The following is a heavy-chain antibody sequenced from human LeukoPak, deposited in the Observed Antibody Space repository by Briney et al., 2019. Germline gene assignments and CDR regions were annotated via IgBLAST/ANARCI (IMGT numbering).Heavy chain of an antibody. CDR3: ARDRTYYYGSGSLE. CDR1: GFTFSSYS. V-gene: IGHV3-48*04. D-gene: IGHD3-10*01. J-gene: IGHJ4*02. Sequence: HPGGSLRLSCAASGFTFSSYSMNWVRQAPGKGLEWVSYISSSSSTIYYADSVKGRFTISRDNAKNSLYLQMNSLRAEDTAVYYCARDRTYYYGSGSLEWGQGTLVTVSS. CDR2: ISSSSSTI.